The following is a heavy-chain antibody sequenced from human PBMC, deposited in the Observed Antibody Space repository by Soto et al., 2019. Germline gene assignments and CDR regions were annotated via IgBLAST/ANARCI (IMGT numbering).Heavy chain of an antibody. D-gene: IGHD2-2*01. CDR1: GGSISSSNSF. J-gene: IGHJ6*03. CDR2: IYYSGTT. Sequence: SETLSLTCTVSGGSISSSNSFWGWIRQPPGKGLEWIGSIYYSGTTYYNPSLKSRVTISVDTSKNQFSLKLSSVTAADTAVYYCARLSCSGTSCYLGSEYYYYYMDVWGRGTKVTVSS. CDR3: ARLSCSGTSCYLGSEYYYYYMDV. V-gene: IGHV4-39*01.